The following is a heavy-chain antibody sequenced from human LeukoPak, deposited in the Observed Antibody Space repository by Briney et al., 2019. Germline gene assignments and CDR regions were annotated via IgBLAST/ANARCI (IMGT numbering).Heavy chain of an antibody. D-gene: IGHD3-3*01. J-gene: IGHJ4*02. V-gene: IGHV3-23*01. CDR3: AKRSGGTFGFFDS. CDR2: ISYSGDTT. CDR1: GFTFNNYA. Sequence: GASLRLSRAASGFTFNNYAMSWVRQAPGKGLEWVSAISYSGDTTHYADTVTGRFTIFRNNSKNTLFVQMNSLRAEDMAIYYCAKRSGGTFGFFDSWGRGTLVTVSS.